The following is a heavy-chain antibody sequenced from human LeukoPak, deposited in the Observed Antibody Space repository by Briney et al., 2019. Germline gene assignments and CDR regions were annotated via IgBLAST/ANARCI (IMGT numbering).Heavy chain of an antibody. CDR1: GGSISSSSYY. D-gene: IGHD3-22*01. CDR3: ARYYYDSSGYFYYY. Sequence: SETLSLTCTVSGGSISSSSYYWGWIRQPPGKGLEWIGSIYYSGRTYYNPSLKSRVTISVDTSKNQFSLKLSSVTAADTAVYYCARYYYDSSGYFYYYWGQGTLVTVSS. J-gene: IGHJ4*02. CDR2: IYYSGRT. V-gene: IGHV4-39*07.